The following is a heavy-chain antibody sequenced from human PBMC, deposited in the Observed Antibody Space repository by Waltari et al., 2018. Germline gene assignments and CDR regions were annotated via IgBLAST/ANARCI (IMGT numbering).Heavy chain of an antibody. CDR1: GYTFTSYY. CDR2: INPSGGRT. Sequence: QVQLVQSGAEVKKPGASVKVSCKASGYTFTSYYMHWVRQAPGQGLEWMGIINPSGGRTSYAQKCQGRVTMTRDTSTSTVYMELSSLRSEDTAVYYCAKDSELGVGVVAQLDYWGQGTLVTVSS. D-gene: IGHD2-15*01. J-gene: IGHJ4*02. CDR3: AKDSELGVGVVAQLDY. V-gene: IGHV1-46*01.